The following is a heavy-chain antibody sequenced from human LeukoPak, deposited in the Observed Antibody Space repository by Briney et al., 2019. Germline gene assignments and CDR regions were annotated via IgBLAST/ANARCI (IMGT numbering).Heavy chain of an antibody. V-gene: IGHV3-21*01. J-gene: IGHJ5*01. CDR1: GFTFSSYS. CDR2: ISSSSSYI. D-gene: IGHD2-2*01. Sequence: GGSLRLSCAASGFTFSSYSMNWVRQAPGKGLEWVSSISSSSSYIYYADSVKGRFTISRDNAKNSLYLQMNSLRAEDTAVYYCARDRHAPGRYCSSTTCFPFDSWGQGTLVTVSS. CDR3: ARDRHAPGRYCSSTTCFPFDS.